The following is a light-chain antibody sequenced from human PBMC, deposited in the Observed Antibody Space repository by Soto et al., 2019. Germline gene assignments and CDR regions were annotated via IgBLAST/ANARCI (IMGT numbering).Light chain of an antibody. CDR2: GAS. Sequence: ETVMTQSPATLSVSPGERATLSCRASRSVSSNLAWYQQKPGQAPRLLIYGASTRATGIPARFSGSGSGTEFTLTITSLQSEDFAVYYCQQYNNWPQTFGQGTKVDIK. CDR1: RSVSSN. V-gene: IGKV3-15*01. J-gene: IGKJ1*01. CDR3: QQYNNWPQT.